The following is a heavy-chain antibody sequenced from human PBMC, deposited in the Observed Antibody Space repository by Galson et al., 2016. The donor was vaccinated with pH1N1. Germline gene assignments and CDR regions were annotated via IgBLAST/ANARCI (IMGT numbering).Heavy chain of an antibody. Sequence: SLRLSCAASGLSVRNNYMNWVRQAPGKGLEWVSVIDSGGNSFYADSVKGRFTTSRDNSKNTVYLQMNSLTREDKAVYFCARPRIASPGALHHWGQGTRVTVSS. V-gene: IGHV3-66*02. J-gene: IGHJ1*01. CDR1: GLSVRNNY. CDR3: ARPRIASPGALHH. CDR2: IDSGGNS. D-gene: IGHD1-26*01.